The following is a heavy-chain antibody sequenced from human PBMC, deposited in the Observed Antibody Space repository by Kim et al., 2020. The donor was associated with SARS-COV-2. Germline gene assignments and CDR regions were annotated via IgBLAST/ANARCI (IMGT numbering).Heavy chain of an antibody. D-gene: IGHD1-26*01. V-gene: IGHV3-23*01. J-gene: IGHJ6*02. Sequence: KSRLPISRDNSKNPLYLQMSSLRAEDTAVYYCAKGLGGSYSTDYYYGMDVWGQGTTVTVSS. CDR3: AKGLGGSYSTDYYYGMDV.